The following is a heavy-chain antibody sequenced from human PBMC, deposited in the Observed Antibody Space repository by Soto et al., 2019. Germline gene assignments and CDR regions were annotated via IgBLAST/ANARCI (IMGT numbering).Heavy chain of an antibody. CDR3: AKSVYNWNDGFFDY. CDR1: GFSFNNYG. J-gene: IGHJ4*02. Sequence: PGGSLRLSCAASGFSFNNYGMHWVRQAPGKGLEWVAVISYDGSNKYYADSVKGRFTISRDNSKNTLYLQMNSLRAEDTAVYYCAKSVYNWNDGFFDYWGQGTLVTVSS. V-gene: IGHV3-30*18. CDR2: ISYDGSNK. D-gene: IGHD1-1*01.